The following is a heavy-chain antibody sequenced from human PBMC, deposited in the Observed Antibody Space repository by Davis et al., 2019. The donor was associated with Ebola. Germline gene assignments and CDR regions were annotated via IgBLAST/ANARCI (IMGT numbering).Heavy chain of an antibody. Sequence: ASVKVSCKASGYTFTSYGISWVRQAPGQGLEWMGWISAYNGNTNYAQKFQGRVTMTRDTSTTTVYMELSSLRSEDTAVYYCARDRIYGDYVDFDYWGQGTLVTVSS. CDR3: ARDRIYGDYVDFDY. CDR1: GYTFTSYG. D-gene: IGHD4-17*01. J-gene: IGHJ4*02. V-gene: IGHV1-18*01. CDR2: ISAYNGNT.